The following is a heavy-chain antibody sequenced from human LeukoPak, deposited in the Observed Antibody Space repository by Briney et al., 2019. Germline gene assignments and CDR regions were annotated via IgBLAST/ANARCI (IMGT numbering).Heavy chain of an antibody. Sequence: PGGSLRLSCAASKFAFSSYAMSWVRQAPGKGLEWVSAISGGGGNTYYADSVKGRFTISRDNSMNTLYLQMSSLRAEDTAVYYCGKNRYSGSLSPFDIWGQGTMVTVSS. J-gene: IGHJ3*02. V-gene: IGHV3-23*01. CDR2: ISGGGGNT. CDR3: GKNRYSGSLSPFDI. D-gene: IGHD1-26*01. CDR1: KFAFSSYA.